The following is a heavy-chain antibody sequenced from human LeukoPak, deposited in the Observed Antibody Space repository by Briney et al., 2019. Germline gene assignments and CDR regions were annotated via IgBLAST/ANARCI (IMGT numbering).Heavy chain of an antibody. CDR3: AKFSVIDFDY. Sequence: GGSLRLSCAASGFTFSSYAMSWVRQAPGKGLEWVAVISYDGSNKYYADSVKGRFTISRDNSKNTLYLQMNSLRAEDTAVYYCAKFSVIDFDYWGQGTLVTVSS. D-gene: IGHD2-21*01. J-gene: IGHJ4*02. V-gene: IGHV3-30*18. CDR2: ISYDGSNK. CDR1: GFTFSSYA.